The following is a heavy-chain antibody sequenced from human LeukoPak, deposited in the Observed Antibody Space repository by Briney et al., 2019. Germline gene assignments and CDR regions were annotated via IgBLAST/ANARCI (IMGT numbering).Heavy chain of an antibody. D-gene: IGHD3-22*01. CDR2: IHTSGST. V-gene: IGHV4-38-2*02. J-gene: IGHJ4*02. CDR1: GYSISTGYY. Sequence: SETLSLTCTVSGYSISTGYYWDWIRQPPGKGPEWIGHIHTSGSTNYDPSLKSRVTISIDTSKNQFSLKLSSVTAADTAVYYCAKDSSGYYYFDYWGQGTLVTVSS. CDR3: AKDSSGYYYFDY.